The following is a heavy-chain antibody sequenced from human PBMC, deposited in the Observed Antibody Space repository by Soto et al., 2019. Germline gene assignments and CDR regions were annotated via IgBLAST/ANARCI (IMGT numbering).Heavy chain of an antibody. V-gene: IGHV4-34*01. J-gene: IGHJ5*02. CDR2: INHSGTT. D-gene: IGHD4-17*01. Sequence: LSLTCAVYGGSFSGYYWSWIRQTPGKGLEWIGEINHSGTTNYNPSLKSRVTISADTSKNQFSLSLRSVTAADTAVYYCARDRRVLLAVTRKNYFDPWGQGTLVTVSS. CDR3: ARDRRVLLAVTRKNYFDP. CDR1: GGSFSGYY.